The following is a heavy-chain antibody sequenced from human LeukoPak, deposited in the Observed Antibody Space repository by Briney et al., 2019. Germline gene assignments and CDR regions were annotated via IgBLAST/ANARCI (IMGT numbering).Heavy chain of an antibody. V-gene: IGHV4-59*01. CDR2: ISDSGST. J-gene: IGHJ5*02. D-gene: IGHD4-17*01. CDR3: ARYDYGDCWFDP. CDR1: GGSMNNYY. Sequence: SETLSLTCTVSGGSMNNYYWSGIRQAPGKGLEWIGYISDSGSTNYNPSLGSRVTISVDTSKNQFSLKLTSVTAADTALYYCARYDYGDCWFDPWGQGTLVTVSS.